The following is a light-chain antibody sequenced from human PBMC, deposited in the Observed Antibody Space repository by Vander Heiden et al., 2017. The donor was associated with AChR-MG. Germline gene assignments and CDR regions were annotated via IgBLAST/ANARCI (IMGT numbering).Light chain of an antibody. V-gene: IGLV1-44*01. Sequence: QSVLTQPPSASGTPGQRVTISCSGSSSNIGSNTVNWYQQPPGTAPKLLIYSNNPRPSGVPDRFSGSKSGTSASLAISGLQSEDEADYYCAAWDDSLNGFWVFGGGTKLTVL. CDR3: AAWDDSLNGFWV. J-gene: IGLJ3*02. CDR2: SNN. CDR1: SSNIGSNT.